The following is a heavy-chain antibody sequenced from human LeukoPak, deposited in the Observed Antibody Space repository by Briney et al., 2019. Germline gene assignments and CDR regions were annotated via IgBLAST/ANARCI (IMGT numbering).Heavy chain of an antibody. Sequence: PETLSLTCTLPGGSISSYYWSWIRHPPGKGREWSGSIYYSGSTSYNRSLKSRVTISVDTSKNLLSLKLSSVTAADTAVYYCARELGSGWPELGWFDPWGQGTLVTVSS. J-gene: IGHJ5*02. CDR3: ARELGSGWPELGWFDP. V-gene: IGHV4-59*01. CDR2: IYYSGST. D-gene: IGHD6-19*01. CDR1: GGSISSYY.